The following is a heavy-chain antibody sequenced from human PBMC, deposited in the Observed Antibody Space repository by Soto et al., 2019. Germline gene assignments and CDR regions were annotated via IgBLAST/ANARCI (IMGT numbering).Heavy chain of an antibody. Sequence: QITLKESGPTLVKPTQTLTLTCTFSGFSLSTSGVGVCWIRQPPGKALEWLALIYWYDDKRYSPSLKSRLTITKDTTKNQVVLTITTMDPVDTATYYCAQEKPPYDILTGYPTGDYFDYWGQGTLVTVSS. CDR2: IYWYDDK. J-gene: IGHJ4*02. V-gene: IGHV2-5*01. CDR1: GFSLSTSGVG. CDR3: AQEKPPYDILTGYPTGDYFDY. D-gene: IGHD3-9*01.